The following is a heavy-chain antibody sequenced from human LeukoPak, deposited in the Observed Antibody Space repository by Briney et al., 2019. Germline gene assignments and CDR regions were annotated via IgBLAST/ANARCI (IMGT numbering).Heavy chain of an antibody. CDR3: ASLGMATN. CDR1: GFTFSSYS. CDR2: ISSSSSTM. D-gene: IGHD5-24*01. Sequence: GGSLRLSCAASGFTFSSYSMNWVRQAPGKGLEWVSYISSSSSTMYYEDSVKGRFTISRDNAKNSLYLQMNSLRAEDTAVYYCASLGMATNWGQGTLVTVSS. J-gene: IGHJ4*02. V-gene: IGHV3-48*01.